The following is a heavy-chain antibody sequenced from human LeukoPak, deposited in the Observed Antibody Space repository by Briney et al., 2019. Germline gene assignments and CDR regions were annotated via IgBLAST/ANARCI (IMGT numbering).Heavy chain of an antibody. J-gene: IGHJ4*02. CDR3: ARGGRGYYYGSGSYYPIDY. D-gene: IGHD3-10*01. CDR1: GYTSTGYY. V-gene: IGHV1-2*02. CDR2: INPNSGGT. Sequence: ASVKVSCKASGYTSTGYYMHWVRQAPGQGLEWMGWINPNSGGTNYAQKFQGRVTMTRDTSISTAYMELSRLRSDDTAVYYCARGGRGYYYGSGSYYPIDYWGQGTLVTVSS.